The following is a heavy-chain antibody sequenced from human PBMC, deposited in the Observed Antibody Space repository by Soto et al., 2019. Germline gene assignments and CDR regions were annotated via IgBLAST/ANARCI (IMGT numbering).Heavy chain of an antibody. CDR2: INHSGST. V-gene: IGHV4-34*01. CDR3: ARGICLYYDILTGYYSYYYYGMDV. Sequence: SETLSLTCAVYGGSFSGYYWSWIRQPPGKGLEWIGEINHSGSTNYNPSLKSRVTISVDTSKNQFSLKLSSVTAADTAVYYCARGICLYYDILTGYYSYYYYGMDVWGQGTTVTVSS. J-gene: IGHJ6*02. CDR1: GGSFSGYY. D-gene: IGHD3-9*01.